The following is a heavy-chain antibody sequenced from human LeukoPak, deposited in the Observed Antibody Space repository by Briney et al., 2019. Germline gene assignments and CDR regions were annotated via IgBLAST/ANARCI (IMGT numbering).Heavy chain of an antibody. CDR2: INPNSGGT. J-gene: IGHJ4*02. V-gene: IGHV1-2*02. D-gene: IGHD3-16*01. CDR3: AIGGGGDFDY. Sequence: ASVKVSCKASGYTFTGYYMHWVRQAPGQGLEWIGWINPNSGGTNYAQNVQGRVTMTRDTSISTAYMELSRLRSDDTAVYYCAIGGGGDFDYWGQGTLVTVSS. CDR1: GYTFTGYY.